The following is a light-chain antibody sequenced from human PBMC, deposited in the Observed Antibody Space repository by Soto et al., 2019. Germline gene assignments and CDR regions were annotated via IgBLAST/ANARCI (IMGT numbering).Light chain of an antibody. CDR1: QSISSW. V-gene: IGKV1-5*03. Sequence: DIQMTQSPSTLSASVGDRVTITCRASQSISSWLAWYQHKPGKAPNLLIYKASSLESGVPSRFSGSGSGTEFTLTVSSLQPDYLATYYCQQYDSYPLTFGGGTKVEIK. CDR2: KAS. J-gene: IGKJ4*01. CDR3: QQYDSYPLT.